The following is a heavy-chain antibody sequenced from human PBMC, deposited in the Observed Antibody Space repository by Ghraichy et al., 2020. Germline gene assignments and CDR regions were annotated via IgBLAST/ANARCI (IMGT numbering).Heavy chain of an antibody. CDR2: ISYSGST. Sequence: SETLSLTCTVSGGSISSSYWSWIRQPPGKGLEWIGFISYSGSTSYNPSLTSRVTISVDTSKNQFSLKLTSVTAVDTAVYYCARGRWAMGQGGGIDCWGLGTRVTVSS. V-gene: IGHV4-59*01. CDR3: ARGRWAMGQGGGIDC. D-gene: IGHD3-16*01. CDR1: GGSISSSY. J-gene: IGHJ4*02.